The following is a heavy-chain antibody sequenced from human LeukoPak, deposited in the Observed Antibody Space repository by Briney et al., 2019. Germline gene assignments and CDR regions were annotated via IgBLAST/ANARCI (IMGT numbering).Heavy chain of an antibody. D-gene: IGHD6-19*01. J-gene: IGHJ4*02. CDR2: INAGNGNT. CDR3: ASAGIAVADFDY. Sequence: ASVKVSCKASGYTFTSYAMHWVRQAPGQRLEWMGWINAGNGNTKHSQKFQGRVTITRDTSASTAYMELSSLRSEDTAVYYCASAGIAVADFDYWGQGTLVTVSS. CDR1: GYTFTSYA. V-gene: IGHV1-3*01.